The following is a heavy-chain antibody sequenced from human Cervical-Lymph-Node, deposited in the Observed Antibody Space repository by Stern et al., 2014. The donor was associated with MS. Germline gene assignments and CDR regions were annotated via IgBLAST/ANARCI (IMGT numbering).Heavy chain of an antibody. V-gene: IGHV3-74*02. CDR3: ARGTYSFDY. J-gene: IGHJ4*02. CDR2: IISDGSST. Sequence: EVQLVESGGGLVQPGGSLRLTCAASGSTFSHYWMHWVRQAPGKGLIGVSRIISDGSSTSYADYVKGRFTISRDNAKNTLYLQMNSLRAEDTAVYYCARGTYSFDYWGQGTLVTVSS. CDR1: GSTFSHYW. D-gene: IGHD3-10*01.